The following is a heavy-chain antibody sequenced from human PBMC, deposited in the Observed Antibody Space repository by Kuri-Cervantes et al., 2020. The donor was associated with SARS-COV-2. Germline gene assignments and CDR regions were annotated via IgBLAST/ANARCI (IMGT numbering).Heavy chain of an antibody. V-gene: IGHV3-30-3*01. Sequence: GESLKISCAASGFTFSSYAMHWVRQAPGKGQEWVAVISYDGSNKYYADSVKGRFTISRDNSKNTLYLQMNSLRAEDTAVYYCARGDYYDSSGYYLHYFDYWGQGTLVTVSS. D-gene: IGHD3-22*01. CDR1: GFTFSSYA. J-gene: IGHJ4*02. CDR2: ISYDGSNK. CDR3: ARGDYYDSSGYYLHYFDY.